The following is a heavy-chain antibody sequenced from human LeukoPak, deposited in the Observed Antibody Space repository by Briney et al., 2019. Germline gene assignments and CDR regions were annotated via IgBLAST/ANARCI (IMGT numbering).Heavy chain of an antibody. CDR3: ARGPREAGYYYYYMDV. CDR2: IYHSGST. V-gene: IGHV4-30-2*01. D-gene: IGHD5-24*01. J-gene: IGHJ6*03. CDR1: GGSISSGGYS. Sequence: SQTLSLTCAVSGGSISSGGYSWSWIRQPPGKGLEWIGYIYHSGSTYYNPSLKSRVTISVDRSKNQFSLKLSSVTAADTAVYYCARGPREAGYYYYYMDVWGKGTTVTVSS.